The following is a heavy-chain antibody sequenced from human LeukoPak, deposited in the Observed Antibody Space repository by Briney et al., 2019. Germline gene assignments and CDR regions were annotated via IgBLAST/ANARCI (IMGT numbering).Heavy chain of an antibody. CDR3: ARDGSWTRDYYDSSGFDY. J-gene: IGHJ4*02. CDR1: GFTFSSYW. V-gene: IGHV3-74*01. Sequence: GGSLRLSCAASGFTFSSYWMHWVRQAPGKGLVWVSRINSDGSSTSYADSVKGRFTISRDNAKNTLYLQMNSLGAEDTAVYYCARDGSWTRDYYDSSGFDYWGQGTLVTVSS. CDR2: INSDGSST. D-gene: IGHD3-22*01.